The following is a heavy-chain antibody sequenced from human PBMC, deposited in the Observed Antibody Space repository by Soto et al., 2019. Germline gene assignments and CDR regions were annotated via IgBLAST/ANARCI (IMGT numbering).Heavy chain of an antibody. D-gene: IGHD3-22*01. Sequence: QVHLVQSGAEVKKPGASVNVSCKTSGYNFTRNGISWVRQAPGQGLEWMGWISPNSGNIKYAQKLQGRVIMTTDTYTRTAYMELRSLRFYDTAVYYCVKDRDSNSWPSRDVWGPGTTVTVSS. V-gene: IGHV1-18*01. CDR2: ISPNSGNI. CDR1: GYNFTRNG. J-gene: IGHJ6*02. CDR3: VKDRDSNSWPSRDV.